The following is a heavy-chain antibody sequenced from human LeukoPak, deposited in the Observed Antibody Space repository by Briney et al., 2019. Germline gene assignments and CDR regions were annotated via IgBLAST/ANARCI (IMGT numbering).Heavy chain of an antibody. Sequence: GRSLRLSCAASGFTFSTYGMHWVRQAPGKGLEWVAVISYDGSNEYYADSVKGRFTISRDNSKNTLYLQMSSLRAEDTAVYYCAKEFNRGLPDYWGQGTLVTVPS. V-gene: IGHV3-30*18. CDR1: GFTFSTYG. D-gene: IGHD2-21*01. CDR3: AKEFNRGLPDY. CDR2: ISYDGSNE. J-gene: IGHJ4*02.